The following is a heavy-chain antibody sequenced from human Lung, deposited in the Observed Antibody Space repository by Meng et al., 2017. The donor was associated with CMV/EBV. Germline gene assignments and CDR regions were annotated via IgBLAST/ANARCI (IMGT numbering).Heavy chain of an antibody. Sequence: VQLREQGTRLVKPSETLSITCAVSGDSITNNIWWAWVRQPQGEGLEWIGEIPHRGSSAYNPSLKSRVSMSIDKSKNPFSPKLTSVTAADTAVYHCLRRSGGSVWGQGTLVTVSS. V-gene: IGHV4-4*02. J-gene: IGHJ1*01. CDR2: IPHRGSS. CDR3: LRRSGGSV. D-gene: IGHD3-10*01. CDR1: GDSITNNIW.